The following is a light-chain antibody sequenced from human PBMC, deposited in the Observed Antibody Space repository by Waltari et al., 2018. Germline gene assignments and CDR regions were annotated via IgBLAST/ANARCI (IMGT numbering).Light chain of an antibody. CDR3: QTGGHGTWV. CDR2: VNSDGSQ. V-gene: IGLV4-69*01. Sequence: QLVLTQSPSASASLGASVKLTCTLSSGHSSNVIAWHQQQPEKGPRFLMKVNSDGSQSKGDKIPDRFSGSSSGAEHYLTSSSLQSEDEADYYCQTGGHGTWVFGGGTKLTVL. J-gene: IGLJ3*02. CDR1: SGHSSNV.